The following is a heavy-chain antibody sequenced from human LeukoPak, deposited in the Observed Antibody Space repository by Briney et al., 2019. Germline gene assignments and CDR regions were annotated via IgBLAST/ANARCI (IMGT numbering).Heavy chain of an antibody. CDR1: GYTFTSYD. CDR3: ARGSINYYDSSGIDY. J-gene: IGHJ4*02. V-gene: IGHV1-8*03. Sequence: ASVKVSCKASGYTFTSYDINWVRQATGQGLEWMGWMNPNSGNTGYAQKFQGGVTITRNTSISTAYMELSSLRSEDTAVYYCARGSINYYDSSGIDYWGQGTLVTVSS. CDR2: MNPNSGNT. D-gene: IGHD3-22*01.